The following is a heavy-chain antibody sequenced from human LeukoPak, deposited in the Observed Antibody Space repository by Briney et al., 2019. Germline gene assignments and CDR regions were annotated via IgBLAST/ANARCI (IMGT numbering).Heavy chain of an antibody. D-gene: IGHD5-12*01. J-gene: IGHJ6*02. Sequence: SQTLSLTCGVYGESFSDYYWSWIRQPPGKGLEWIGEINHSGSTNYNPSLKSRVTISIDTSKKQFSLKLSSVTAADTAVYYCARSLRGYSGYAFYYYVMDVWGQGTTVSVSS. CDR2: INHSGST. CDR3: ARSLRGYSGYAFYYYVMDV. CDR1: GESFSDYY. V-gene: IGHV4-34*01.